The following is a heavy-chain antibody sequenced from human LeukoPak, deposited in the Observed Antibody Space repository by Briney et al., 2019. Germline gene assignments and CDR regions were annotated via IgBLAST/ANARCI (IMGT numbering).Heavy chain of an antibody. V-gene: IGHV3-23*01. Sequence: GGSLRLSCAASGFTFSSYAMSWVRQAPGKGLEWVSAISGSGGSTYYADSVKGRFTIPRDNSKNTLYLQMNSLRAEDTAVYYCARGPRIAAREGGDYWGQGTLVTVSS. J-gene: IGHJ4*02. CDR2: ISGSGGST. CDR1: GFTFSSYA. CDR3: ARGPRIAAREGGDY. D-gene: IGHD6-6*01.